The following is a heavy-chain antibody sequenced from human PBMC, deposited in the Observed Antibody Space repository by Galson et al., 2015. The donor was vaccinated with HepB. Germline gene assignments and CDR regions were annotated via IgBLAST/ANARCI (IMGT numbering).Heavy chain of an antibody. CDR1: GFTFSEYW. Sequence: SLRLSCAVSGFTFSEYWMTWVRQAPVKGLEWVANINHDGSDKYYGDSVKGRFTISRDNAKNSLYLQLNSLRVEDTAVYFCARLELRTGGGFLEPYLDSWGQGALVTV. CDR2: INHDGSDK. CDR3: ARLELRTGGGFLEPYLDS. V-gene: IGHV3-7*01. J-gene: IGHJ4*02. D-gene: IGHD3-16*01.